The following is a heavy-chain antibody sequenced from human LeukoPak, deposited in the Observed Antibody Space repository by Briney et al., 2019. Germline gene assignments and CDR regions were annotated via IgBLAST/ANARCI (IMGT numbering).Heavy chain of an antibody. V-gene: IGHV4-59*01. J-gene: IGHJ3*02. CDR1: GGSISSDR. D-gene: IGHD1-1*01. CDR3: ARKNDFDI. CDR2: IYYSGRT. Sequence: PSETLSLTCTVSGGSISSDRWNWIRQPPGKGLEWIGCIYYSGRTYYNPSLKSRVTISVDMSKSQFSLRLTSVTAADTAVYYCARKNDFDIWGQGTLVTVSS.